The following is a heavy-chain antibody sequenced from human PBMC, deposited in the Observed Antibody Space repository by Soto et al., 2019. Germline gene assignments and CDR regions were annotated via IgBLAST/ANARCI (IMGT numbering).Heavy chain of an antibody. D-gene: IGHD4-17*01. V-gene: IGHV3-15*01. CDR3: TTARGTYGAEYFQH. Sequence: LRLSCAASGFTFTNAWMSWVRQAPGKGLEWVGRIKSKTDGGTTDYAAPVKGRFTISRDDSKNTLYLQMNSLKTEDTAVYYCTTARGTYGAEYFQHWGQGTLVTVSS. J-gene: IGHJ1*01. CDR1: GFTFTNAW. CDR2: IKSKTDGGTT.